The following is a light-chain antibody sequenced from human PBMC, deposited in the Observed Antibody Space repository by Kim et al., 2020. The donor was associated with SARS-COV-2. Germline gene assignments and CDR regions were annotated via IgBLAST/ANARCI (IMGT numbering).Light chain of an antibody. V-gene: IGLV2-14*03. Sequence: GQSLTISCTAPRDDFHGYKYVFWYQHHPGKAPKVMIYDVHQRPSGISNRFSGSKSDNTASLTISGLQAEDEADYYCSSYTTSSTLVFGGGTKVTVL. CDR1: RDDFHGYKY. CDR2: DVH. J-gene: IGLJ2*01. CDR3: SSYTTSSTLV.